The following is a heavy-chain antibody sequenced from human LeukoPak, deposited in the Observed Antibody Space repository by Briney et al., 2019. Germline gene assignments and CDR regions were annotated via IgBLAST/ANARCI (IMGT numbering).Heavy chain of an antibody. D-gene: IGHD6-13*01. J-gene: IGHJ5*02. Sequence: SETLSLTCTVSGDSISSYYWSWIRQPPGGRLEWVGYIYHSGSTNYNPSLKSRVTISVDTSKNQFSLKLISVTAADTAVYYCARALRQQLVTGWFDPWGQGTLVTVSS. V-gene: IGHV4-59*01. CDR1: GDSISSYY. CDR2: IYHSGST. CDR3: ARALRQQLVTGWFDP.